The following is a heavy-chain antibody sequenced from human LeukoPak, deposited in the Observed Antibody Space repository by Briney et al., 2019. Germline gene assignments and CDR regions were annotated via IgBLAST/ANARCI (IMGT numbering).Heavy chain of an antibody. CDR2: IKQDGSEK. CDR3: ARGFSGYYYDLFDY. V-gene: IGHV3-7*01. CDR1: GFTFSSYW. Sequence: PGGSLRLSCAASGFTFSSYWMSWVRQAPGKGLEWVANIKQDGSEKYYVDSVKGRFTISRDNAKNSLYLQMNSLRAEDTAVDYCARGFSGYYYDLFDYWGQGTLVTVSS. D-gene: IGHD3-22*01. J-gene: IGHJ4*02.